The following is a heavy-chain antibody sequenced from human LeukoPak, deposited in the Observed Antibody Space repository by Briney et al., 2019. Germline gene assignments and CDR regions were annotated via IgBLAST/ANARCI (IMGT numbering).Heavy chain of an antibody. CDR1: GYTFTGYY. CDR2: INPNSGGT. CDR3: ARELRVAARPFDY. Sequence: GASVKVSCMASGYTFTGYYMHWVRQAPGQGLEWMGWINPNSGGTNYAQKFQGRVTMTRDTSISTAYMELSRLRSDDTAVYYCARELRVAARPFDYWGQGTLVTVSS. D-gene: IGHD6-6*01. J-gene: IGHJ4*02. V-gene: IGHV1-2*02.